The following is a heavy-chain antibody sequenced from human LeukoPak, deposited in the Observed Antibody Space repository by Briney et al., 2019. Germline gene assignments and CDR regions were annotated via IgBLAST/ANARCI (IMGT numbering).Heavy chain of an antibody. CDR3: ARDIFRVAAAGTGWFDP. J-gene: IGHJ5*02. V-gene: IGHV3-7*01. CDR2: IKQDGSEK. Sequence: GGSLRLSCAASGFTFSSYAMHWVRQAPGKGLEWVANIKQDGSEKYYVDSVKGRFTISRDNAKNSLYLQMNSLRAEDTAVYYCARDIFRVAAAGTGWFDPWGQGTLVTVSS. CDR1: GFTFSSYA. D-gene: IGHD6-13*01.